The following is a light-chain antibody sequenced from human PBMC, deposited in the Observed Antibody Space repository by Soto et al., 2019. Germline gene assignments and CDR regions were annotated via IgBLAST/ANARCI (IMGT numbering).Light chain of an antibody. V-gene: IGKV4-1*01. CDR2: WAS. J-gene: IGKJ5*01. Sequence: DFVMTQSPDSLAVSLGERATINCKSSHSVLSSSDNQNYLAWFQQKPGQPPKLIMYWASTRKSGVPGRFSGGGLGTDFTLTISSLQAEDVAVYFCQQYQSDPFTCGKGTRLEIK. CDR3: QQYQSDPFT. CDR1: HSVLSSSDNQNY.